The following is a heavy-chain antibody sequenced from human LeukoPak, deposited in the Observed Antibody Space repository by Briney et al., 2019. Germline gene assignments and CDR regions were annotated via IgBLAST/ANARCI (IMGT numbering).Heavy chain of an antibody. CDR3: AKDLRYSSSWYPFDY. V-gene: IGHV3-23*01. CDR2: ISGSGGST. J-gene: IGHJ4*02. CDR1: GFTFSSYA. D-gene: IGHD6-13*01. Sequence: GGSLRLSCAASGFTFSSYAMSWVRQAPGKGLEWVSVISGSGGSTDYADSVKGRFTISRDNSKNTLSLQMNSLRAEDTAVDYCAKDLRYSSSWYPFDYWGQGTLVTVSS.